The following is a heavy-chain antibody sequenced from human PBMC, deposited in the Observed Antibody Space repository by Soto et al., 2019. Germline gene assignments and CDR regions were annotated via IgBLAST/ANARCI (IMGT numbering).Heavy chain of an antibody. D-gene: IGHD4-17*01. CDR2: INAGNGNT. Sequence: ASVTVSYMASGFTFTSYAMHSVRQAPGQRLEWMGWINAGNGNTKYSQKFQGRVTITRDTSASTAYMELSSLRSEDTAVYYCARDMEDYGDYSYYYYYGMDVWGQGTTVTVSS. CDR1: GFTFTSYA. CDR3: ARDMEDYGDYSYYYYYGMDV. V-gene: IGHV1-3*01. J-gene: IGHJ6*02.